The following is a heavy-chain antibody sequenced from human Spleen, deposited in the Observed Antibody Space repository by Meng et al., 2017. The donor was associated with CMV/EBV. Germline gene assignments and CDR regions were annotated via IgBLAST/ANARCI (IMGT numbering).Heavy chain of an antibody. CDR2: IYPGDSDT. D-gene: IGHD1-26*01. CDR1: GYSFTSYW. J-gene: IGHJ4*02. Sequence: GESLKISCEGSGYSFTSYWIGWVRQMPGKGLEWMGIIYPGDSDTTYSPSFQGQVTISAVKSISTAYLQWSSLKASDTAIYYCARLQGAYYFDYWGQGTLVPVSS. V-gene: IGHV5-51*01. CDR3: ARLQGAYYFDY.